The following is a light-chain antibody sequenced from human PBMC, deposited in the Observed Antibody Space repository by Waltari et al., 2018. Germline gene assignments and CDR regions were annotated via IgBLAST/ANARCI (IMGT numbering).Light chain of an antibody. V-gene: IGKV3-11*01. Sequence: DIVLTQSPATLSSSPGERDTLSCSASKTVTNYLAWYQLKPGQAPRLLLYDASNSATGIPARFSGSGSGTDFTLTISNLEPEDSAVYYCQQRSKWPLTFGGGTKVEIK. CDR2: DAS. CDR3: QQRSKWPLT. CDR1: KTVTNY. J-gene: IGKJ4*01.